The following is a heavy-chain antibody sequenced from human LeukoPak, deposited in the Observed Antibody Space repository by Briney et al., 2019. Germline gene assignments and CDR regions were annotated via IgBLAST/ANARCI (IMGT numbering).Heavy chain of an antibody. J-gene: IGHJ4*02. V-gene: IGHV3-11*04. CDR2: ISNSGRTT. CDR3: ARERSYDLDY. CDR1: GFTFSDYY. D-gene: IGHD1-26*01. Sequence: GGSLRLSCAASGFTFSDYYMSWIRQAPGKGLEWVSYISNSGRTTYYADSVKGRFTISRDNAKNSLYLQMNSLRAEDTAVYYCARERSYDLDYWGQGTLVTVSS.